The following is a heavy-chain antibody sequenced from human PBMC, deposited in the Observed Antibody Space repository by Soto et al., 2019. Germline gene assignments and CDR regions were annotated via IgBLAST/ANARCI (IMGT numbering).Heavy chain of an antibody. J-gene: IGHJ6*02. Sequence: ASVKVSCKASGYTFTSYAMHWVRQAPGQRLEWMGWINAGNGNTKYSQKFQGRVTITRDTSASTAYMELSSLRSEDTAVYYCAKRGGVRFGDGPGYYYGLDVWGQGTTVTVSS. CDR3: AKRGGVRFGDGPGYYYGLDV. CDR1: GYTFTSYA. CDR2: INAGNGNT. V-gene: IGHV1-3*01. D-gene: IGHD3-10*01.